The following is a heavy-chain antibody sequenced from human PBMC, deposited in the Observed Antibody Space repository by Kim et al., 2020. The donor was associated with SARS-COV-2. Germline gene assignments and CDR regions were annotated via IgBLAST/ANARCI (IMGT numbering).Heavy chain of an antibody. CDR3: ARDIRAAAGVDFDY. V-gene: IGHV1-46*01. J-gene: IGHJ4*02. D-gene: IGHD6-13*01. Sequence: KKFQGRVTMTRDTSTSTVYMELSSLRSEDTAVYYCARDIRAAAGVDFDYWGQGTLVTVSS.